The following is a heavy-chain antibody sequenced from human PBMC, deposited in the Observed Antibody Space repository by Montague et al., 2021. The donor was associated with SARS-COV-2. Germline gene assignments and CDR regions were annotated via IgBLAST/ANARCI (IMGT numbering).Heavy chain of an antibody. J-gene: IGHJ4*02. V-gene: IGHV2-5*02. CDR1: GFSLRTDGVG. CDR2: IYWDADK. Sequence: VKPTQTLTLTCTFSGFSLRTDGVGVGWVRQPPRKALEWLALIYWDADKRYSPSLRNRLTITGDTSRNQAVLTMTNMDPVDTATYYCVQSLRHYYDCSAGGSPYYFDYWGLGTLVTVSS. CDR3: VQSLRHYYDCSAGGSPYYFDY. D-gene: IGHD3-22*01.